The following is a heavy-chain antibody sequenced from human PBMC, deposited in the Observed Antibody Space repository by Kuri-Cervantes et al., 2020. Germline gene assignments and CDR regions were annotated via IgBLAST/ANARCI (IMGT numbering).Heavy chain of an antibody. CDR1: GFTFSDYY. Sequence: GGSLRLSCAASGFTFSDYYMSWVRQAPGKGLEWVSYISSSGSTIYYADSVKGRFTISRDNAKNSLYLQMNSLRAEDTAVYYCAKYLVANYYYYYMDVWGKGTTVTVSS. CDR2: ISSSGSTI. V-gene: IGHV3-11*01. CDR3: AKYLVANYYYYYMDV. D-gene: IGHD5-12*01. J-gene: IGHJ6*03.